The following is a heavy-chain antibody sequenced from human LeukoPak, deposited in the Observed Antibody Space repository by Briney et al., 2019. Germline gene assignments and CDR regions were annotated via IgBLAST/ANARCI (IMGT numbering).Heavy chain of an antibody. CDR3: ARREGYSSSPLGY. V-gene: IGHV4-59*08. Sequence: SETLSLTCTVSGGSMSSYYWXXXRQPPGKGLXXIGYIYXSGSTHYNPSLKSRXTISVXTSKNQFSLRLSSVTAADTAMYYCARREGYSSSPLGYWGQGTLVTVSS. J-gene: IGHJ4*02. D-gene: IGHD6-6*01. CDR2: IYXSGST. CDR1: GGSMSSYY.